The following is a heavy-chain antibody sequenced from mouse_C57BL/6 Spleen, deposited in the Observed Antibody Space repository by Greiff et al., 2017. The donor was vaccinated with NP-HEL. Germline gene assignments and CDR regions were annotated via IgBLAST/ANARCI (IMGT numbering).Heavy chain of an antibody. J-gene: IGHJ4*01. CDR2: IDPSDSET. Sequence: QVQLQQPGAELVRPGSSVKLSCKASGYTFTSYWMHWVKQRPIQGLEWIGNIDPSDSETHYNQKFKDKATLTVDKSSSTAYMQLSSLTSEDSAVYYCARNGYYVGYAMDYWGQGTSVTVSS. CDR1: GYTFTSYW. CDR3: ARNGYYVGYAMDY. V-gene: IGHV1-52*01. D-gene: IGHD2-3*01.